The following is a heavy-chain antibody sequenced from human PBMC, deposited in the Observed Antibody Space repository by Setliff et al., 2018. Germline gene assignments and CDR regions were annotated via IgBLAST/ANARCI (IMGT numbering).Heavy chain of an antibody. Sequence: AGGSLRLSCAASGFTFSSYRMNWVRQAPGKGLEWVSYITSSSSTIDYADSVKGRFTISRDDAKNSLYLQMNSLRAEDTAVYYCARVIYFYYMDVWGKGTTVTVSS. V-gene: IGHV3-48*01. CDR1: GFTFSSYR. CDR3: ARVIYFYYMDV. J-gene: IGHJ6*03. CDR2: ITSSSSTI.